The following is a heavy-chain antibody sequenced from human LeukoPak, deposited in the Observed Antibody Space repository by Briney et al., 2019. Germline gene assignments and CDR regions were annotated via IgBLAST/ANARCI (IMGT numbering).Heavy chain of an antibody. V-gene: IGHV4-4*02. D-gene: IGHD3-10*01. CDR2: IYHSGST. Sequence: PSETLSLTCAVSGGSISNSNWWSWVRQPPGKGLEWIGEIYHSGSTNYNPSLKSRVTISVDTSKNQFSLKLSSVTAADTAVYYCARLVRRITMVRGVIPGPPNWFDPWGQGTLVTVSS. CDR3: ARLVRRITMVRGVIPGPPNWFDP. CDR1: GGSISNSNW. J-gene: IGHJ5*02.